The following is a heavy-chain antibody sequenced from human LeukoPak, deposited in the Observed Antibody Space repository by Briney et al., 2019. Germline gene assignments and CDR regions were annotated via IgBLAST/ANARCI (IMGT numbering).Heavy chain of an antibody. D-gene: IGHD3-9*01. Sequence: KTSETPSLTCTVSGGSISSSSYYWGWIRQPPGKGLEWIGSIYYSGSTYYNPSLKSRVTISVDTSKNQFSLKLSSVTAADTAVYYCASLRYFDWSPRDYWGQGTLVTVSS. V-gene: IGHV4-39*07. J-gene: IGHJ4*02. CDR1: GGSISSSSYY. CDR3: ASLRYFDWSPRDY. CDR2: IYYSGST.